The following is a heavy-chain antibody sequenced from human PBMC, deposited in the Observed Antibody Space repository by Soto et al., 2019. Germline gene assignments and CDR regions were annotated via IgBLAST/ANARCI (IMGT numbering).Heavy chain of an antibody. Sequence: GEYLKISCQASGYNLAGHCITWVRQMPGKGLEYMWRVDPTDSFTNYSPSFRGHVTISADKSTGTAFLHWRSLKASDTAIYYCARSRILRGVSFDSWGQGILVTVSS. CDR2: VDPTDSFT. CDR1: GYNLAGHC. D-gene: IGHD3-10*01. V-gene: IGHV5-10-1*01. J-gene: IGHJ4*02. CDR3: ARSRILRGVSFDS.